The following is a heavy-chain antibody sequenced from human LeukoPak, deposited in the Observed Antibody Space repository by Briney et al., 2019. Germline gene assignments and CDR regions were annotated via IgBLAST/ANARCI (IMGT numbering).Heavy chain of an antibody. V-gene: IGHV3-11*04. CDR1: GFPFSDYH. D-gene: IGHD4-23*01. CDR2: ITSGGSTI. Sequence: KSGGSLRLSCAASGFPFSDYHMTWTRQAPGKGLEWISYITSGGSTIYYADSVKGRFTISRDNAKNSLYLRMNSLRADETAVFYCARRFRWSSSYYMDVWGKGTTVTVSS. CDR3: ARRFRWSSSYYMDV. J-gene: IGHJ6*03.